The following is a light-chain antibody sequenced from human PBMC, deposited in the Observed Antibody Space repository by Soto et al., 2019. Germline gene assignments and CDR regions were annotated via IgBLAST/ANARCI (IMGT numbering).Light chain of an antibody. CDR2: AVS. CDR1: SSDVGGFNY. CDR3: SSYTTTSTLV. V-gene: IGLV2-8*01. Sequence: QSALTQPPSASGSPGQSVTISCTGTSSDVGGFNYVSWYQQYPGKAPKLLLYAVSERPSGVPDRFSGSKSGNTASLTVSGLQAEDEADYYCSSYTTTSTLVFGGGTKLTVL. J-gene: IGLJ3*02.